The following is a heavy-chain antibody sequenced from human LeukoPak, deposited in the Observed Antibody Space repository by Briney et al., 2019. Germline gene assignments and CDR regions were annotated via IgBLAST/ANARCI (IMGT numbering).Heavy chain of an antibody. D-gene: IGHD6-13*01. J-gene: IGHJ4*02. V-gene: IGHV1-18*01. CDR1: GYTFTSYG. CDR2: ISAYNGNT. CDR3: ARVAGRIAAAGSSVYYFDY. Sequence: ASVKVSCKASGYTFTSYGISWVRQAPGQGLEWMGWISAYNGNTNYAQKLQGRVTMTTDTSTSTAYMELSSLRSEDTAVYYCARVAGRIAAAGSSVYYFDYWGQGTLVTVSS.